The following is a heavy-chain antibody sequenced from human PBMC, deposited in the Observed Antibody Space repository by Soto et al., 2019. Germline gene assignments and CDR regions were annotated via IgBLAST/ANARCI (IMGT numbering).Heavy chain of an antibody. D-gene: IGHD6-6*01. V-gene: IGHV4-59*01. CDR3: AGSSSIAAPLWL. CDR2: IYYSGST. J-gene: IGHJ4*02. CDR1: GGSISTYY. Sequence: SETLSLTCTVSGGSISTYYWSWIRQPPGKGLEWIGYIYYSGSTFYNPSLKSRVTISVDTPKNQFSLKLSSVTAADTAVYYCAGSSSIAAPLWLWGQGTLVTVSS.